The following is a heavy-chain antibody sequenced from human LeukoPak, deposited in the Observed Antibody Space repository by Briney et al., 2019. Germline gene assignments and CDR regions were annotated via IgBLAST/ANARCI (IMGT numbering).Heavy chain of an antibody. Sequence: PGGSLRLSCTAPGFTFGDYAMSSFRQAPGKGLGWVASINQDESAKFYVDSVKGRFTISRDNAKNSLFLQMNSLRAEDTALYYCAKLLRNATIYDLWGQGALVTVS. CDR1: GFTFGDYA. CDR2: INQDESAK. V-gene: IGHV3-7*02. D-gene: IGHD5-24*01. J-gene: IGHJ4*02. CDR3: AKLLRNATIYDL.